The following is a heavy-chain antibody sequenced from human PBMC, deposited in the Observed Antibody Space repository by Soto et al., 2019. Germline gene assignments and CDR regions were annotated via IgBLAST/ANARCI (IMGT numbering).Heavy chain of an antibody. D-gene: IGHD4-17*01. CDR2: ISSSSSTI. CDR3: ATNPAYGDSMYFDD. J-gene: IGHJ4*02. V-gene: IGHV3-48*01. CDR1: GFTFSSYS. Sequence: GSLRLSCAASGFTFSSYSMNWVRQAPGKGLEWVSYISSSSSTIYYADSVKGRFTISRDNAKNSLYLQMNSLRAEDTVVYYCATNPAYGDSMYFDDWGQGTLVTVSS.